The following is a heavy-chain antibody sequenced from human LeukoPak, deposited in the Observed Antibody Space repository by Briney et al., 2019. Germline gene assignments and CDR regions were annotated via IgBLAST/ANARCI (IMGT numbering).Heavy chain of an antibody. CDR1: GYTFTSYA. D-gene: IGHD5-24*01. J-gene: IGHJ4*02. Sequence: ASVKVSCKASGYTFTSYAMHWVRQAPGQRLEWMGWINAGNGNPKYSQKFQGRVTITRDTSASTAYMELSSLRSENTAVYYCARGRDGYKDFDYWGQGTLVTVSS. CDR3: ARGRDGYKDFDY. V-gene: IGHV1-3*01. CDR2: INAGNGNP.